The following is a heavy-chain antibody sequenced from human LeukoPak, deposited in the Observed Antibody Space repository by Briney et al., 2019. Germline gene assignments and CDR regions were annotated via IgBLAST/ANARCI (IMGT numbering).Heavy chain of an antibody. Sequence: GGTLRLSCAASGFTFSSYAMNWVRQAPGKGLEWVSYISSSGSTIYYADSVKGRFTISRDNAKNSLYLQMNSLRAEDTAVYYCAELGITMIGGVWGKGTTVTISS. V-gene: IGHV3-48*03. J-gene: IGHJ6*04. CDR2: ISSSGSTI. D-gene: IGHD3-10*02. CDR3: AELGITMIGGV. CDR1: GFTFSSYA.